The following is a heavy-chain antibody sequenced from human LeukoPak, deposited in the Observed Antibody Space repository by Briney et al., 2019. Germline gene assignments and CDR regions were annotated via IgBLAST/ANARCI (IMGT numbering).Heavy chain of an antibody. Sequence: GQSLRLSCAASGFTISSYWMSWVSLAPGKGLEWVANIKGDGSEKWYADSVKGRFTISRDNAQNSVHLQMNSLRAEDTAVYHCARDEYRSRWLHPWGQGTLVTVTS. CDR2: IKGDGSEK. V-gene: IGHV3-7*01. D-gene: IGHD5-24*01. J-gene: IGHJ5*02. CDR1: GFTISSYW. CDR3: ARDEYRSRWLHP.